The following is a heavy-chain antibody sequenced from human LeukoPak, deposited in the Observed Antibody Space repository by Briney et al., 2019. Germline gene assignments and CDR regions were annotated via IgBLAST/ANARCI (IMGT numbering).Heavy chain of an antibody. CDR2: IYYGGNN. V-gene: IGHV4-31*03. J-gene: IGHJ2*01. CDR3: ARVYGPYGNPDWYFDL. D-gene: IGHD4-11*01. Sequence: SETLSLTCTVSGGSISSGLYYWSWIRRHPGKGLEWIGYIYYGGNNSYHPSLKSRVTMSVDTSKNQFSLNLSSVTAADTAVYYCARVYGPYGNPDWYFDLWGRGTLVTVSS. CDR1: GGSISSGLYY.